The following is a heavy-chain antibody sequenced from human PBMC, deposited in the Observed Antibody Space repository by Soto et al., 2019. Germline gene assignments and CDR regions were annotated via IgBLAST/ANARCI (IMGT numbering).Heavy chain of an antibody. D-gene: IGHD1-26*01. V-gene: IGHV3-11*05. Sequence: QVQLVESGGGLVKPGGSLRLSCAASGFTFSDYYMSWIRQAPGKGLEWVSYISSSRSYTNYADSVKGRFTISRDNAKNLLLSQKNSLRARGQAGYLCGEGAPPQDYWGQGTLVTVSS. CDR3: GEGAPPQDY. CDR1: GFTFSDYY. CDR2: ISSSRSYT. J-gene: IGHJ4*02.